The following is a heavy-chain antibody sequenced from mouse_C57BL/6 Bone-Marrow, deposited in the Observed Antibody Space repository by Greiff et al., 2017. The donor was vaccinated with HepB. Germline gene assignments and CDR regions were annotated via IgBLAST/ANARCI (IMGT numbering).Heavy chain of an antibody. CDR1: GFTFSSYA. J-gene: IGHJ3*01. CDR2: ISDGGSYT. Sequence: EVKVVESGGGLVKPGGSLKLSCAASGFTFSSYAMSWVRQTPEKRLEWVATISDGGSYTYYPDNVKGRFTISRDNAKNNLYLQMSHLKSEDTAMYYCARDDGYYEAYWGQGTLVTVSA. V-gene: IGHV5-4*01. CDR3: ARDDGYYEAY. D-gene: IGHD2-3*01.